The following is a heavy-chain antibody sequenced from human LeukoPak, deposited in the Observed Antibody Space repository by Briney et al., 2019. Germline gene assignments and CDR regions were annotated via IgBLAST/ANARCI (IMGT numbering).Heavy chain of an antibody. CDR2: INPNSGGT. V-gene: IGHV1-2*02. CDR1: GYTLTGHY. CDR3: ARAGTSSSPLHFDY. J-gene: IGHJ4*02. Sequence: GASVKVSCKASGYTLTGHYIHWVRQAPGQGLDYMGWINPNSGGTNYAQKFQGRVTMTRDTSINTAYTELSSLKSDDTAVYYCARAGTSSSPLHFDYWGQGTLVTVSS. D-gene: IGHD6-6*01.